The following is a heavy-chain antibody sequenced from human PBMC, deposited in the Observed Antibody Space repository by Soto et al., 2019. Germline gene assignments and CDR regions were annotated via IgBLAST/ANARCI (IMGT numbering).Heavy chain of an antibody. V-gene: IGHV1-8*01. J-gene: IGHJ6*03. Sequence: ASVKVSCKASGYTFTSYDIHWVRQATRQGLEWMGWMNPNSGNTGYAQKFQGRVTMTRNTSISTAYMELSSLRSEDTAVYYCAGSPGRGTAYYYYMDVWGKGTTVTVSS. D-gene: IGHD1-26*01. CDR2: MNPNSGNT. CDR3: AGSPGRGTAYYYYMDV. CDR1: GYTFTSYD.